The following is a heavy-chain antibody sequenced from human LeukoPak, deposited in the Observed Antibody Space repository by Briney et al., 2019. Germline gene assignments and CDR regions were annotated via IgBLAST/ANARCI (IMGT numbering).Heavy chain of an antibody. Sequence: ASVKVSCKASGYTFSNYGISCVRQAPGQGLEWMGWISAYNGYTNYAQKLQGRVTMTTDTSTSTAYMELRSLRSDDTAVYYCARVVTTLAFDIWGQGTMVTVSS. CDR3: ARVVTTLAFDI. D-gene: IGHD4-17*01. J-gene: IGHJ3*02. CDR1: GYTFSNYG. CDR2: ISAYNGYT. V-gene: IGHV1-18*01.